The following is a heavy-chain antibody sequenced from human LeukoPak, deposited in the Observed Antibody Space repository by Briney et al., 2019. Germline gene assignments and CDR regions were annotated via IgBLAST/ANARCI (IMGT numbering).Heavy chain of an antibody. CDR1: GFTVSSNY. V-gene: IGHV3-53*01. Sequence: GGSLRLSCAASGFTVSSNYMSWVRQAPGKGLEWVSVIYSGGTTNYADSVKGRFTISRDNSKNTLFLQMNSLRAEDTAVYYCATPLDYYDTSDSHQGGDWGQGTLVTVSS. D-gene: IGHD3-22*01. CDR3: ATPLDYYDTSDSHQGGD. J-gene: IGHJ4*02. CDR2: IYSGGTT.